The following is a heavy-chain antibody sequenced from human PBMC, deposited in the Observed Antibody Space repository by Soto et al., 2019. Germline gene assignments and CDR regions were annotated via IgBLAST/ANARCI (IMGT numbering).Heavy chain of an antibody. CDR1: GFTFCDSA. D-gene: IGHD2-21*01. V-gene: IGHV3-73*02. J-gene: IGHJ2*01. CDR3: VRYSRTLGWFFDL. Sequence: EVQLVESGGGLVQPGGSLKLSCSASGFTFCDSARHWVRQASGKELEWIGRIRSKGNNYATEYGASLKGRFTISRDDSKTTTYLQMSNLNTEDTAVYYCVRYSRTLGWFFDLWGRGTLVTVSS. CDR2: IRSKGNNYAT.